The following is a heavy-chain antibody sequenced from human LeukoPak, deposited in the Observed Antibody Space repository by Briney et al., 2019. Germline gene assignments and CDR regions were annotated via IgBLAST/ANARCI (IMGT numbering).Heavy chain of an antibody. D-gene: IGHD6-13*01. V-gene: IGHV4-4*07. Sequence: PSETLSLTCTVSGGSIGSYYWSWIRQPAGKGLEWIGRIYTSGSTNYNPSLKSRVTMSVDTSKNQFSLKLSSVTAADTAVYYCAREKIAAAGTEGWFDPWGQGTLVTVSS. CDR2: IYTSGST. J-gene: IGHJ5*02. CDR3: AREKIAAAGTEGWFDP. CDR1: GGSIGSYY.